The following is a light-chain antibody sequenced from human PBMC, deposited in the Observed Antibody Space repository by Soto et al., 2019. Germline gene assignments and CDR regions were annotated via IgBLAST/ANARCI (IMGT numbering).Light chain of an antibody. Sequence: QSVLTQPPSVSAATGQTVTITCSGSSSNIGKYYVSWYQQLPGEAPKLLIYDSNKRPSGIPERFSASRSGTSATLGITGLQTGDEADYYCGAWDDSLRLYVFGPGTKVTVL. J-gene: IGLJ1*01. CDR1: SSNIGKYY. CDR3: GAWDDSLRLYV. V-gene: IGLV1-51*01. CDR2: DSN.